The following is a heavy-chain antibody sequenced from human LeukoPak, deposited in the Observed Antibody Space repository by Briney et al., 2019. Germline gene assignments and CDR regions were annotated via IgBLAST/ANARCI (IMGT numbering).Heavy chain of an antibody. V-gene: IGHV4-59*01. CDR3: ARDDDTAGIDY. CDR1: GGSISSYY. J-gene: IGHJ4*02. CDR2: IYYSGST. D-gene: IGHD1-1*01. Sequence: SETLSLTCTVSGGSISSYYWSWIRQPPGKGLEWIGYIYYSGSTNYNPSLKSRVTISADTSKNQFSLKLRSVTAADTAVYYCARDDDTAGIDYWGQGTLVTVSS.